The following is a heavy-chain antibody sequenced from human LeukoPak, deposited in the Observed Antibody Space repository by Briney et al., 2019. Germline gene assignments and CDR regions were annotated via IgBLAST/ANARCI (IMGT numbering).Heavy chain of an antibody. J-gene: IGHJ5*02. D-gene: IGHD3-22*01. CDR2: IYYSGSN. CDR1: GASIRSYY. CDR3: ARVEYYYDSSGYFRFWFDP. Sequence: SETLSLTRTVSGASIRSYYWSSIRQPPGKGLEWIGYIYYSGSNSYNNSFKSLVSISVDTSKNQFSLKLRSVTAADTAVYYCARVEYYYDSSGYFRFWFDPWGQGTLVTVSS. V-gene: IGHV4-59*08.